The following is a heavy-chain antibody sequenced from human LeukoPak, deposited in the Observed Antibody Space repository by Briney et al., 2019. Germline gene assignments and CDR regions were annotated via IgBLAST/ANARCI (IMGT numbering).Heavy chain of an antibody. CDR1: GYTFTGYY. V-gene: IGHV1-2*02. CDR3: ARDLYWGGGRDLQQGY. J-gene: IGHJ4*02. Sequence: ASVKVSCKASGYTFTGYYMHWVRQAPGQGLEWMGWINPNSGGTNYAQKFQGRVTMTRDTSISTAYMELRRLRSDDTAVYYCARDLYWGGGRDLQQGYWGQGTLVTVSS. CDR2: INPNSGGT. D-gene: IGHD3-16*01.